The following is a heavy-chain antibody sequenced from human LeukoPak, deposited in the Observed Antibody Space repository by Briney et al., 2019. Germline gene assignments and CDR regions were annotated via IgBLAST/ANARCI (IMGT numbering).Heavy chain of an antibody. CDR3: AELGITMIGGV. V-gene: IGHV3-48*03. Sequence: GGSLRLSCAASGFILSNYEMNWVRQAPGKGLEWVSYIRSTSASIYYADSVKGRFTISRDNAKNSLYLQMNSLRAEDTAVYYCAELGITMIGGVWGKGTTVTISS. J-gene: IGHJ6*04. CDR2: IRSTSASI. CDR1: GFILSNYE. D-gene: IGHD3-10*02.